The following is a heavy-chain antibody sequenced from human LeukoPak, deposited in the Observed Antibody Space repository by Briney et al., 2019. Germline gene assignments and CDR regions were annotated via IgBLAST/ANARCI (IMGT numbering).Heavy chain of an antibody. D-gene: IGHD5-24*01. CDR1: GYTFTGYY. J-gene: IGHJ6*02. Sequence: GASVKVSCKASGYTFTGYYMHWVRQAPGQGLEWMGRIIPILGIANYAQKFQGRVTITADKSTSTAYMELSSLRSEDTAVYYCARDGYNYFSGMDVWGQGTTVTVSS. CDR3: ARDGYNYFSGMDV. CDR2: IIPILGIA. V-gene: IGHV1-69*04.